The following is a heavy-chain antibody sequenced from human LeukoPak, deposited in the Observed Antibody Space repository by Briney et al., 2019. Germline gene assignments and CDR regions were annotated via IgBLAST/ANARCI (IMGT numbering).Heavy chain of an antibody. D-gene: IGHD3-10*01. J-gene: IGHJ4*02. CDR1: GGSISSYY. Sequence: SETLSLTCTVSGGSISSYYWSWIRQPPGKGLEWIGYIYYSGSTNYNPSLKSRVTISVDTSKNQFSLKLSSVTAADTAVYYCARQGYYGSGTYYNFEYWGQGTLVTVSS. CDR3: ARQGYYGSGTYYNFEY. CDR2: IYYSGST. V-gene: IGHV4-59*08.